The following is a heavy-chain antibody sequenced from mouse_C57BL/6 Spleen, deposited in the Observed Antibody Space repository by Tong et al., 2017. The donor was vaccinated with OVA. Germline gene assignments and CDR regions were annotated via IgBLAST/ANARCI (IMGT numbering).Heavy chain of an antibody. CDR3: ARSGNSFDY. V-gene: IGHV1-42*01. Sequence: EVQLQESGAELVKPGASVKISCKASGYSFTGYYMNWVKQSPEKSLEWIGEINPSTGGTTYNQKFKAKATLTVDKSSSTAYMQLSSLTSEDSAVYFCARSGNSFDYWGQGTTLTVSS. J-gene: IGHJ2*01. CDR1: GYSFTGYY. CDR2: INPSTGGT. D-gene: IGHD1-1*01.